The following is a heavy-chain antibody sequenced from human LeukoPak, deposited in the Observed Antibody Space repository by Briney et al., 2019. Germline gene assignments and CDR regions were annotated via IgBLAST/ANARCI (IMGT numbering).Heavy chain of an antibody. CDR2: INPNTGGT. D-gene: IGHD6-19*01. J-gene: IGHJ6*02. CDR3: ARVAVVAGTRTSGYYYGMDV. V-gene: IGHV1-2*02. Sequence: GASVKVSCKASGHTFTTYYMYWGRQAPGQGLECMGWINPNTGGTNYAQKFEGRVTMTRDTSINTAYMELSSLTSDDTAVYYCARVAVVAGTRTSGYYYGMDVWGQGTTVTVSS. CDR1: GHTFTTYY.